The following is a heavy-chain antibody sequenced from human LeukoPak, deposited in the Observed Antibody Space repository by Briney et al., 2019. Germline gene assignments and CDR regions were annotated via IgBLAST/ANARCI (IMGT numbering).Heavy chain of an antibody. V-gene: IGHV4-34*01. CDR3: ARGRRPLVAAFFDY. Sequence: KPSETLSLTCAVYGGSFSGYYWSWIRQPPGKGLEWIGEINHSGSTNYNPSLKSRVTISVDTSKNQFSLKLSSVTAADTAVYYCARGRRPLVAAFFDYWGQGTLVTVSS. CDR1: GGSFSGYY. J-gene: IGHJ4*02. CDR2: INHSGST. D-gene: IGHD6-13*01.